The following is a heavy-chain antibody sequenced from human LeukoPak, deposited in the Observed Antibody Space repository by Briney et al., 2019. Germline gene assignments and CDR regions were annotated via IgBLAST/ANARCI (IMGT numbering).Heavy chain of an antibody. CDR2: ISSSGTYI. CDR1: GFTFSTYS. J-gene: IGHJ4*02. Sequence: GGSLRLSCAASGFTFSTYSMNWVRQVPGKGLEWVSCISSSGTYIYYADSVKGRFTISRDDAENSLYLQMNSLRVEDTAVYYCARDTPSSGYYYEEGFDYWGQGTLVTVSS. D-gene: IGHD3-22*01. CDR3: ARDTPSSGYYYEEGFDY. V-gene: IGHV3-21*06.